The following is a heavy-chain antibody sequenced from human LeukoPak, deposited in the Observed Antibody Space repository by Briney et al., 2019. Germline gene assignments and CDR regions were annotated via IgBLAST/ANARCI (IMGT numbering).Heavy chain of an antibody. V-gene: IGHV3-23*01. Sequence: PGGSLRLSCAASEFAFSSYAITWVRQAPGRGLEWVASITGGGDSANHVDSVKGRFAISRDNSKNTLYLQMNSLRAEDAAVYYCAKGVYSSRSWYFDLWGRGTLVTVAS. CDR2: ITGGGDSA. D-gene: IGHD6-13*01. CDR1: EFAFSSYA. CDR3: AKGVYSSRSWYFDL. J-gene: IGHJ2*01.